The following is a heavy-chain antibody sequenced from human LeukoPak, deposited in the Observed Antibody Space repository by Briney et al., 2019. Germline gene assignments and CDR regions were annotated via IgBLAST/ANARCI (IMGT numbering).Heavy chain of an antibody. CDR2: ISGSGGSI. V-gene: IGHV3-23*01. CDR3: AKGGYCSGGSCYKFSSFDP. D-gene: IGHD2-15*01. Sequence: PGGSLRLSCAASGFTFSSYAMSWVRQAPGKGLEWVSAISGSGGSIYYADSVKGRFTISRDNSKNTLYLQMNSLRAEDTAVYYCAKGGYCSGGSCYKFSSFDPWGQGTLVTVSS. J-gene: IGHJ5*02. CDR1: GFTFSSYA.